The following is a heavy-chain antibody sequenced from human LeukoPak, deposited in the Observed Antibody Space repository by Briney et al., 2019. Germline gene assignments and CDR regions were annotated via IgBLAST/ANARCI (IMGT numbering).Heavy chain of an antibody. Sequence: GGSLRLSCAASGFTFSSYGMHWVRQAPGKGLEWVAVIWYDGSNKYYADSVKGRFTISRDNSKNTLYLQMNSLRAEDTAVYYCARDLGELPPTGYYGMDVWGQGTTVTVSS. D-gene: IGHD1-26*01. V-gene: IGHV3-33*01. CDR1: GFTFSSYG. CDR3: ARDLGELPPTGYYGMDV. J-gene: IGHJ6*02. CDR2: IWYDGSNK.